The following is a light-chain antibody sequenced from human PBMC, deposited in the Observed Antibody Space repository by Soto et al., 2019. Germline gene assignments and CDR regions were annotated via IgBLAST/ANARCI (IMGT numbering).Light chain of an antibody. CDR1: QTVSNTY. Sequence: EIVLTQFPGALSLSPGERVTLSCRASQTVSNTYLAWYQQKSGQAPKFLIYGASNRATGIPDRFSGSGSGTDFPHTIRRLEPEDFAVYYFQRYGALPPTFGGGTKVEIK. J-gene: IGKJ4*01. CDR3: QRYGALPPT. CDR2: GAS. V-gene: IGKV3-20*01.